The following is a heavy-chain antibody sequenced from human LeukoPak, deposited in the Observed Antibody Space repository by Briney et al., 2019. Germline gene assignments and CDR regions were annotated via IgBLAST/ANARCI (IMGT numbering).Heavy chain of an antibody. V-gene: IGHV1-2*04. CDR3: ARSDYHNSGSHTVFDAFDI. CDR1: GYTFTGYY. CDR2: INPNSGGT. D-gene: IGHD3-10*01. J-gene: IGHJ3*02. Sequence: GASVKVSCKASGYTFTGYYMHWVRQAPGQGLEWMGWINPNSGGTNYAQKFQGWVTMTRDTSISTAYMELSRLRSDDTAMYYCARSDYHNSGSHTVFDAFDIWGQGTRVTVSS.